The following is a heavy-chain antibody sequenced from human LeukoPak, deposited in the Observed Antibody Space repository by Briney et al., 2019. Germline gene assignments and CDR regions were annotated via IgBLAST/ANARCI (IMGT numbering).Heavy chain of an antibody. CDR3: ARTPSTTAAHFYYGMDA. Sequence: SETLSLTCTVSGGSISSYYWSWIRQPPGKGLEWIGSVYYSGSTNYNPSLKSRVTIAADTSKNQFSLKLTSVTAADTAVYFCARTPSTTAAHFYYGMDAWGQGTTVTVSS. V-gene: IGHV4-59*01. J-gene: IGHJ6*02. D-gene: IGHD6-25*01. CDR1: GGSISSYY. CDR2: VYYSGST.